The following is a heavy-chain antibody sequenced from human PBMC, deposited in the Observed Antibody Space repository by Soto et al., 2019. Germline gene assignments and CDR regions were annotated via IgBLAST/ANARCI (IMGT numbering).Heavy chain of an antibody. CDR3: ARDQLYYNDISGRPLNAFDV. J-gene: IGHJ3*01. CDR2: ISNDGSNK. CDR1: GFSFSTYG. Sequence: GGSLRLSCAASGFSFSTYGMHWVRQAPGKGLEWVAFISNDGSNKYYADSVKGRFTISRDNSKNTLYLQMNSLRAEDTAVYYCARDQLYYNDISGRPLNAFDVWGQGTMVTVS. D-gene: IGHD3-22*01. V-gene: IGHV3-30*03.